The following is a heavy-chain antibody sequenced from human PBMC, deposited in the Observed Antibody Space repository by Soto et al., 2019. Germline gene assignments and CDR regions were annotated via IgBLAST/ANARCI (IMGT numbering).Heavy chain of an antibody. V-gene: IGHV1-46*01. Sequence: QVQLVQSGAEVKQPGASVKLSCKASGYTFTTYYIHWVRQAPGQGLEWMGMINPTGASTSYAQKCQGRVTMTRDTSTSTVYMELSSLRSDDTAVYYCARNDNSGLDYWGQGTLVTVSS. CDR1: GYTFTTYY. CDR2: INPTGAST. J-gene: IGHJ4*02. CDR3: ARNDNSGLDY. D-gene: IGHD3-22*01.